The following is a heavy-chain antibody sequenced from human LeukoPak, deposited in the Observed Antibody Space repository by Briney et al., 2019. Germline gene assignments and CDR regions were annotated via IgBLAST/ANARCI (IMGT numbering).Heavy chain of an antibody. CDR2: ISSSSSYI. CDR3: ATGTSSSWLPLDY. J-gene: IGHJ4*02. CDR1: GFTFSSYS. Sequence: PGGSLRLSCAASGFTFSSYSMNWVRQAPGKGLEWVSSISSSSSYIYYADSVKGRFTISRDNAKNSLYLQMNSLRAEDTAVYYCATGTSSSWLPLDYWGQGTLVTVSS. D-gene: IGHD6-13*01. V-gene: IGHV3-21*01.